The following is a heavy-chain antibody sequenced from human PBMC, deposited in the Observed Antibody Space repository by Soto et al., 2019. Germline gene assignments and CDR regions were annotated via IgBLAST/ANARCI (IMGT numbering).Heavy chain of an antibody. J-gene: IGHJ3*01. V-gene: IGHV3-53*01. CDR1: GFTISGKKY. CDR2: LYDLDGS. D-gene: IGHD1-1*01. Sequence: GGSLRLSCAASGFTISGKKYVAWVRQAPGKGLEWVSALYDLDGSFYAASVKGRFTTSSDSSKTTVYLRMNDLRPDDTAVYYCATWHEREHAYDVWGQGTTVTVSS. CDR3: ATWHEREHAYDV.